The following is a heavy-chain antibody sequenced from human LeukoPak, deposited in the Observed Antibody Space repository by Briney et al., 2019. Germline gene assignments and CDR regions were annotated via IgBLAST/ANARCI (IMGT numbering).Heavy chain of an antibody. J-gene: IGHJ6*02. CDR1: GGSFSGYY. V-gene: IGHV4-34*01. Sequence: TSETLSLTCAVYGGSFSGYYWSWIRQPPGKGLEWIGEINHSGSTNYNPSLKSRATISVDTSKNQFSLKLSSVTAADTAVYYCARAWVNCSSTSCYLGYYYYGMDVWGQGTTVTVSS. CDR2: INHSGST. CDR3: ARAWVNCSSTSCYLGYYYYGMDV. D-gene: IGHD2-2*01.